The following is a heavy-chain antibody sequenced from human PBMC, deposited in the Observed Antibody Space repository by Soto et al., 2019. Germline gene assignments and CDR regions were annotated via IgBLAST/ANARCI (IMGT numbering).Heavy chain of an antibody. CDR1: GGSISSYY. D-gene: IGHD3-3*01. Sequence: ETLSLTCTVSGGSISSYYWSWIRQPPGKGLEWIGYIYHSGSTNYNPSLKSRVTISVDTSKNQFSLKLSSVTAADTAVYYCARSPAPYYDFWSGYYFDYWGQGTLVTVSS. V-gene: IGHV4-59*01. CDR3: ARSPAPYYDFWSGYYFDY. CDR2: IYHSGST. J-gene: IGHJ4*02.